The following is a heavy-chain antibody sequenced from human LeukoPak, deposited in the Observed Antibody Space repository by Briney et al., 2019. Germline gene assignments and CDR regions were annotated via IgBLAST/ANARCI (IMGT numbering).Heavy chain of an antibody. CDR3: AKVMKGSERLTMVRGVIIKTAGLYYMDV. V-gene: IGHV3-23*01. CDR2: ISASGGST. D-gene: IGHD3-10*01. Sequence: PGGSLRLSCAASGFTFSSYAMSWVRQAPGKGLEWVSSISASGGSTNYADSVKGRFTTSRDNSKNTVYLQMNSLRAEDTAVYYCAKVMKGSERLTMVRGVIIKTAGLYYMDVWGKGTTVTVSS. CDR1: GFTFSSYA. J-gene: IGHJ6*03.